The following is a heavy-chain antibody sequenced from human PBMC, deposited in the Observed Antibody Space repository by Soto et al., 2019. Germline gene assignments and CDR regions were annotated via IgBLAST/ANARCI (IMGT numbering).Heavy chain of an antibody. CDR2: IRANDESI. V-gene: IGHV3-48*03. Sequence: GSLTLSYVASGFDVRSYEMNLVRQAPGKVLEWVSNIRANDESIYYADSVKGRVSVSRGNAKNSLFLEMNSLRVDDTAVYYCARETLRDAIDIWGQGTMVPV. J-gene: IGHJ3*02. CDR3: ARETLRDAIDI. CDR1: GFDVRSYE.